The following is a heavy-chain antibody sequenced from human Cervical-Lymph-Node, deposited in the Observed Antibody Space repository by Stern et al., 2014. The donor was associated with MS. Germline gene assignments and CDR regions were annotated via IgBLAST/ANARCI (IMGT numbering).Heavy chain of an antibody. CDR3: AHEVMVFDY. CDR2: VYGDDNK. J-gene: IGHJ4*02. Sequence: QVTLKESGPTLAKPTQTLTLTCTFSGFSLSTSGVGVGWIRQPPGKALELLALVYGDDNKRYSPSLKSRLTIPKDSSKNQVVLTMTNMDPVDTATYYCAHEVMVFDYWGQGTLVTVSS. CDR1: GFSLSTSGVG. D-gene: IGHD4/OR15-4a*01. V-gene: IGHV2-5*02.